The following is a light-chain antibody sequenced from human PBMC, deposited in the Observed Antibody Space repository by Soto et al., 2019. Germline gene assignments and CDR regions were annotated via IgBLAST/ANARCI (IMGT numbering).Light chain of an antibody. CDR2: RAS. J-gene: IGKJ5*01. CDR3: QKYHKWPIN. Sequence: EIVITHSPATLAVSPGEGATLSFRASQTINSTLAWYRHRPGQAPRLLIYRASTRAAGLPDRFSGSGSGTEFTLTISSLQSEDFAVYYCQKYHKWPINCGQGKRREIK. V-gene: IGKV3-15*01. CDR1: QTINST.